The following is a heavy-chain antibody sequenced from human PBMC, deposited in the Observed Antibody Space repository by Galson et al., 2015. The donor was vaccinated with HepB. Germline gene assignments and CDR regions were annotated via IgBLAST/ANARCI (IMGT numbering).Heavy chain of an antibody. CDR3: AREISSGWYLYYFDY. J-gene: IGHJ4*02. Sequence: CAISGDSVFSESASWNWIRQSPSRGLEWLGRTYYRSNWYNDFAESVKSRIAINPDTSKNQFSLQLNSVTPEDTAVYYCAREISSGWYLYYFDYWGQGTLVTVSS. CDR1: GDSVFSESAS. CDR2: TYYRSNWYN. V-gene: IGHV6-1*01. D-gene: IGHD6-19*01.